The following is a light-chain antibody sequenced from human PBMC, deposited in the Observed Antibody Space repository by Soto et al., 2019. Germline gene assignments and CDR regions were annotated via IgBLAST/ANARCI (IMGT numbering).Light chain of an antibody. V-gene: IGLV2-14*03. CDR3: SSYTSSSTRV. J-gene: IGLJ1*01. CDR2: EVS. Sequence: QCVLTRPASVSGAPGQAITISCTGTSSDVGAYDYVSWYQQHPDKAPKLMIYEVSNRPSGVSNRFSGSKSVNTATLTTSGLQAEDEADYYCSSYTSSSTRVFGTGTKVTVL. CDR1: SSDVGAYDY.